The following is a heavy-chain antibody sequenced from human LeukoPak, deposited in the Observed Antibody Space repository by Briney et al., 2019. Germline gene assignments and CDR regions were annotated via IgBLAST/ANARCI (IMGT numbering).Heavy chain of an antibody. V-gene: IGHV1-2*02. CDR3: ARGRDYGDNSGVLWVY. Sequence: ASVKVSCKASGYTFTGYYMQWVRQAPGQGFEWMGWINPNSGGTNYAQKFQGRVTMTRDTSISTAYMELSRLTSDDTAVYYCARGRDYGDNSGVLWVYWGQGTLVTASS. J-gene: IGHJ4*02. CDR2: INPNSGGT. D-gene: IGHD4-17*01. CDR1: GYTFTGYY.